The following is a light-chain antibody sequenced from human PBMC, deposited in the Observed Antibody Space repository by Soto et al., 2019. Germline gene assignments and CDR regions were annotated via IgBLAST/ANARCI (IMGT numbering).Light chain of an antibody. V-gene: IGKV3-20*01. CDR2: AAS. Sequence: EVVLTQSPGTLSLSAGEGATLSCRASQSVASNQLAWYQQKPGQAPRLLIYAASTRAAGVPDRFSGSGSGTDFTLTISRLEPEDFGVFFCHHYGRSPIFTFGPGTTVDMK. CDR1: QSVASNQ. CDR3: HHYGRSPIFT. J-gene: IGKJ3*01.